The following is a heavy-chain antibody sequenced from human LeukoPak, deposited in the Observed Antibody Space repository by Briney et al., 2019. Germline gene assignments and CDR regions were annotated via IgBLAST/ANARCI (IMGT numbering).Heavy chain of an antibody. V-gene: IGHV4-59*08. D-gene: IGHD4-11*01. CDR2: IYYSGST. J-gene: IGHJ4*02. CDR1: GDSISRYY. CDR3: VRHTVRGYYFDY. Sequence: SETLSLTCTVSGDSISRYYWSWIRQPPGKGLEYIGYIYYSGSTYYNPSLKSRVTISVDTSKNQFSLKLSSVTAADTAVYYCVRHTVRGYYFDYWGQGTLVTVSS.